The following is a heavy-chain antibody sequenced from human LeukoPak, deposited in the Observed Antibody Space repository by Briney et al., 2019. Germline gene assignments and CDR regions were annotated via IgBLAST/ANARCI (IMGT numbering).Heavy chain of an antibody. CDR2: IYYSGST. D-gene: IGHD3-3*01. V-gene: IGHV4-39*07. Sequence: SETLSLTCTVSGGSISSSSYYWGWIRQPPGKGLEWIGSIYYSGSTYYNPSLKSRVTISVDTSKNQFSLKLNSVTAADTAVYYCATSYDFWSGPLGYWGQGSLVTVSS. CDR3: ATSYDFWSGPLGY. J-gene: IGHJ4*02. CDR1: GGSISSSSYY.